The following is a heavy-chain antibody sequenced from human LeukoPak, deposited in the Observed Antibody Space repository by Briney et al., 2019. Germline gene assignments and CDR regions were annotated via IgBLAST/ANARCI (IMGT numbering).Heavy chain of an antibody. CDR1: GYTFTGYG. J-gene: IGHJ4*02. CDR2: ISAYNGNI. D-gene: IGHD3-3*01. V-gene: IGHV1-18*01. Sequence: ASVKVSCKASGYTFTGYGISWVRQAPGQGLEWMGWISAYNGNINYAQKLQGRVTMTTDTSTSTAYMELRSLRSDDTAVYYCARVGRERYDFWSGYYGDYFDYWGQGTLVTVSS. CDR3: ARVGRERYDFWSGYYGDYFDY.